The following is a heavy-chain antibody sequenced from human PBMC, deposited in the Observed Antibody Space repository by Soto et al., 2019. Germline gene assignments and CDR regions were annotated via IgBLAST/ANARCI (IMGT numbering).Heavy chain of an antibody. Sequence: QVQLVQSGAEVKKPGSSVKVSCKASGGTFSSYAISWVRQAPGQGLEWMGGVIPIFGTANYAQKFQGRVTITADKSTSTAYMELSSLRSEDTAVYYCARDLIHYSSSSLWFDPWGQGTLVTVSS. CDR2: VIPIFGTA. CDR3: ARDLIHYSSSSLWFDP. V-gene: IGHV1-69*06. CDR1: GGTFSSYA. D-gene: IGHD6-6*01. J-gene: IGHJ5*02.